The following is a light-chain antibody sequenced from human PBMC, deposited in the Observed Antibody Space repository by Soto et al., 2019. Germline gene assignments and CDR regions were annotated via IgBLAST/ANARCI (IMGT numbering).Light chain of an antibody. CDR2: EVN. V-gene: IGLV2-8*01. J-gene: IGLJ1*01. CDR3: SSYAGSSNV. Sequence: QSVLTQPASVSGSPGQSITISATGTSSDVGGYNYVSWYQQHPGKAPKLMIYEVNKRPSGGPDRFSGSKSGDTASLTVSGLQAEDEADYYCSSYAGSSNVFGTGTKVTVL. CDR1: SSDVGGYNY.